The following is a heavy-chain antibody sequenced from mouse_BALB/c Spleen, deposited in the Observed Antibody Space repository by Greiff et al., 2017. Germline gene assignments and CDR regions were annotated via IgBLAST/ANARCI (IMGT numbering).Heavy chain of an antibody. J-gene: IGHJ4*01. CDR3: ARREGNSYAMDY. V-gene: IGHV1-55*01. CDR1: GYNFTSYW. D-gene: IGHD2-1*01. CDR2: IYPGSGST. Sequence: QVQLQQPGAELLKPGTSVKLSCKASGYNFTSYWLNWVKLRPGQGLEWIGDIYPGSGSTNYNEKFKSKATLTVDTSSSTAYMQLSSLASEDSALHYCARREGNSYAMDYWGQGTSVTVSS.